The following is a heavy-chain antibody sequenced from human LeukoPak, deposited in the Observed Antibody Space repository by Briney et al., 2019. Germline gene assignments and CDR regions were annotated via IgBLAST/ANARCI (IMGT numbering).Heavy chain of an antibody. CDR1: GGSISSSSYY. D-gene: IGHD3-9*01. V-gene: IGHV4-61*05. CDR2: IYYSGST. CDR3: ARHGENYEILTGYYHPPLDFDY. Sequence: PSETLSLTCTVSGGSISSSSYYWGWIRQPPGKGLEWIGYIYYSGSTNYNPSLKSRVTISVDTSKNQFSLKLSSVTAADTAVYYCARHGENYEILTGYYHPPLDFDYWGQGTLVTVSS. J-gene: IGHJ4*02.